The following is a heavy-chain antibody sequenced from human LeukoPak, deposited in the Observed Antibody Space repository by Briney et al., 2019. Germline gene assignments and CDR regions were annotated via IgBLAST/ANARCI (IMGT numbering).Heavy chain of an antibody. V-gene: IGHV3-23*01. CDR1: GFTFTNAW. CDR3: AKAAAAPGFDF. CDR2: VSGSGDRM. Sequence: GGSLRLSCVDSGFTFTNAWMSWVRQAPGKGLEWVATVSGSGDRMYHADSVKGRFTISRDNSKNTIYLQMNSLRAEDTALYYCAKAAAAPGFDFWGQGTLVTVSS. D-gene: IGHD6-13*01. J-gene: IGHJ4*02.